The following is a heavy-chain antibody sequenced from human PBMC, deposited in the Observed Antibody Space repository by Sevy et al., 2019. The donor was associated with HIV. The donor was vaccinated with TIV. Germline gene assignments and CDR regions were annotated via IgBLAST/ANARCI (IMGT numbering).Heavy chain of an antibody. CDR1: GGSIGSGDYY. J-gene: IGHJ4*02. CDR3: AIRNCSSTSCYEGGEYYFDY. CDR2: IYYSGST. Sequence: SETLSLTCTVSGGSIGSGDYYWSWIRQPPGKGLEWIGYIYYSGSTYYNPSLKSRVTISVDTSKNQFSLKLSSVTAADTAVYYCAIRNCSSTSCYEGGEYYFDYWGQGTLVTVSS. V-gene: IGHV4-30-4*01. D-gene: IGHD2-2*01.